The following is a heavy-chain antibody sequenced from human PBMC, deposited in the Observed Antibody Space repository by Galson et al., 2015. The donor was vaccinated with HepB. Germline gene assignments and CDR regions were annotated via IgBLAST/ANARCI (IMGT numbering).Heavy chain of an antibody. CDR1: GFTFSDCY. CDR3: ARSRRFLEWLPVPFDY. V-gene: IGHV3-11*06. J-gene: IGHJ4*02. Sequence: SLRLSCAASGFTFSDCYMSWIRQAPGKGLEWVSYISSSSSYTNYADSVKGRFTISRDNAKNSLYLQMNSLRAEDTAAYHCARSRRFLEWLPVPFDYWGQGTLVTVSS. CDR2: ISSSSSYT. D-gene: IGHD3-3*01.